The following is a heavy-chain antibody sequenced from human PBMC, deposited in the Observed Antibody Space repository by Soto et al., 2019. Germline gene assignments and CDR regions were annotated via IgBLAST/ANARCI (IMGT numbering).Heavy chain of an antibody. J-gene: IGHJ3*02. V-gene: IGHV1-2*02. Sequence: ASVKVSCKASGYTFTGYYMHWVRQAPGQGLEWMGWINPNSGGTNYAQKFQGGVTMTRDTSISTAYMELSRLRSDDTAVYYCARVRSITMIVVVINDALDIWGQGTMVTVSS. CDR3: ARVRSITMIVVVINDALDI. CDR2: INPNSGGT. D-gene: IGHD3-22*01. CDR1: GYTFTGYY.